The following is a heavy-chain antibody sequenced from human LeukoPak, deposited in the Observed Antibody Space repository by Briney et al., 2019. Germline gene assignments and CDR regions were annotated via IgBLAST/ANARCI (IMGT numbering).Heavy chain of an antibody. V-gene: IGHV3-23*01. J-gene: IGHJ4*02. CDR3: ARGSIAAAGTLDY. D-gene: IGHD6-13*01. CDR1: GFTFSSYA. CDR2: ISGSGGST. Sequence: GGSLRLSCAASGFTFSSYAMSWVRQAPGKGLEWVSAISGSGGSTYYADSVKGRFTTSRDNSKNALYLQMNSLRAEDTAVYYCARGSIAAAGTLDYWGQGTLVTVSS.